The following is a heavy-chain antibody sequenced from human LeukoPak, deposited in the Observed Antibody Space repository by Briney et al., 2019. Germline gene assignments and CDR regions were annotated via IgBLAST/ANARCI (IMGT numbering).Heavy chain of an antibody. CDR2: INRDGSST. V-gene: IGHV3-74*01. D-gene: IGHD1/OR15-1a*01. CDR1: GFTFSSYW. J-gene: IGHJ4*02. Sequence: PGGSLRLSCAASGFTFSSYWMHWVRQAPGKGLVWVSRINRDGSSTTYADSVKGRVTISRDNTKNTVYLQMNSLRAEDTAVYYCARGRLWNIDSWGQGTLVTVSS. CDR3: ARGRLWNIDS.